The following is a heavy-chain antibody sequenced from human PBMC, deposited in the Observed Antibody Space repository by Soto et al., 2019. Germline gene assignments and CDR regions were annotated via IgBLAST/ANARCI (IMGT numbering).Heavy chain of an antibody. CDR2: IDPSDSQT. CDR1: FAGYW. Sequence: FAGYWITWVRQKPGKGLEWMGRIDPSDSQTYYSPSFRGHVTISVTKSITTVFLQWSSLRASDTAMYYCARQIYDSDTGPNFQYYFDSWGQGTPVTVSS. V-gene: IGHV5-10-1*01. J-gene: IGHJ4*02. D-gene: IGHD3-22*01. CDR3: ARQIYDSDTGPNFQYYFDS.